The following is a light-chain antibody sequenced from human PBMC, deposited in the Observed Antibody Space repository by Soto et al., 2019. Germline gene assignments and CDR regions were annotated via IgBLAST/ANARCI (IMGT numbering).Light chain of an antibody. CDR3: RQHQSYST. Sequence: DIQMTQSPSSLSASVGDIVTITCRASQSISKRFSWYQQKPGKAPNLLIYGASSLQRGVPSRFSGSGSGTDFTLTISSLQPDDFATYYCRQHQSYSTFGQGTKVDIK. J-gene: IGKJ1*01. CDR2: GAS. CDR1: QSISKR. V-gene: IGKV1-39*01.